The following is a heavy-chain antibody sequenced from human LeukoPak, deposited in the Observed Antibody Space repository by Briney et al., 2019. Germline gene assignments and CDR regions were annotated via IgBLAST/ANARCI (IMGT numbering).Heavy chain of an antibody. D-gene: IGHD3-3*01. CDR1: GFTVSSNY. CDR2: IYSGGSGGRT. Sequence: GGSLRLSCAASGFTVSSNYMSWVRQAPGKGLEWVSVIYSGGSGGRTYYADSVKGRFTVSRDNSKNTLYLQMNSLRAEDTAVYYCARGGAYYDFWSGYYNPVDYWGQGTLVTVSS. CDR3: ARGGAYYDFWSGYYNPVDY. V-gene: IGHV3-53*01. J-gene: IGHJ4*02.